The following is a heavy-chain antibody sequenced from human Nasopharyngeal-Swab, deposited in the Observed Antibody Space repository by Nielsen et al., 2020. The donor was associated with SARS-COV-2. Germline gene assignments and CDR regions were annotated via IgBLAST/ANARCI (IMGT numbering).Heavy chain of an antibody. CDR3: ARTAIEGGYYRGDAFDI. CDR2: IYPGDSGT. D-gene: IGHD3-22*01. V-gene: IGHV5-51*01. Sequence: GESLKISCKGSGYRFISYWIGWVRQMPGKGLEWMGIIYPGDSGTRYSPSFQGQVTISADKSISTAYLQWSSLKASDTAMYYCARTAIEGGYYRGDAFDIWGQGTMVTVSS. J-gene: IGHJ3*02. CDR1: GYRFISYW.